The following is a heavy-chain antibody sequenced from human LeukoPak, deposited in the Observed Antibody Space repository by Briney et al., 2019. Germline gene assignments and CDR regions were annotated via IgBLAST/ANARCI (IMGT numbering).Heavy chain of an antibody. D-gene: IGHD4-17*01. V-gene: IGHV3-21*01. CDR1: GFTFSSYT. Sequence: GGSLRLSCAASGFTFSSYTMNWLGQAPGKGLEWVSYISTSSTIIYYVDSVKGRFTISRDNAKNSLYLQLNSLRAEDTAVYYCARDRGFGDSLYWYFDLWGRGTMVTVSS. CDR3: ARDRGFGDSLYWYFDL. J-gene: IGHJ2*01. CDR2: ISTSSTII.